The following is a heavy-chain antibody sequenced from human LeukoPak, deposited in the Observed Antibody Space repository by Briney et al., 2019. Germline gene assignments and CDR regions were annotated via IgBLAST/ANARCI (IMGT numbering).Heavy chain of an antibody. CDR2: IIPILGIA. J-gene: IGHJ4*02. Sequence: SVKVPCKASGGTFSSYAISWVRQAPGQGLEWMGRIIPILGIANYAQKFQGRVTITADKSTSTAYMELSSLRSEDTAVYYCARDIFRWELLQGGFDYWGQGTLVTVSS. D-gene: IGHD1-26*01. CDR3: ARDIFRWELLQGGFDY. CDR1: GGTFSSYA. V-gene: IGHV1-69*04.